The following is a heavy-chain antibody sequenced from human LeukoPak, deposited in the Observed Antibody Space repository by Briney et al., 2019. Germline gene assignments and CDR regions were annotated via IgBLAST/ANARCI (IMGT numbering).Heavy chain of an antibody. CDR1: GFTFSSYT. J-gene: IGHJ6*03. D-gene: IGHD6-25*01. CDR3: ARFVAGGSYYYYMDV. Sequence: PGGSLRLSCAASGFTFSSYTMNWVRQPPGKGLEWVSNIGTSSTTIYYADSVKGRFTISRDNAKKSLNLQMNSLRADETAVYYCARFVAGGSYYYYMDVWGKGTTVTVSS. V-gene: IGHV3-48*01. CDR2: IGTSSTTI.